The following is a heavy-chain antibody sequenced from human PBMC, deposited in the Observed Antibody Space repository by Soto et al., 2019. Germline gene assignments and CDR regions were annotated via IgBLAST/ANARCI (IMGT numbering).Heavy chain of an antibody. Sequence: QVQLMQSGAEVKKPGSSVKVSCKASGGTFSTSAISWVRQAPGEGLEWVGGIMPIFATPDYAQKFQGRVTISADESTATAYLELTSLTTDDTAVYYCERDKDRQQLGGNYYYILDVWGLGTAITVSS. D-gene: IGHD3-3*02. CDR1: GGTFSTSA. CDR2: IMPIFATP. CDR3: ERDKDRQQLGGNYYYILDV. V-gene: IGHV1-69*12. J-gene: IGHJ6*02.